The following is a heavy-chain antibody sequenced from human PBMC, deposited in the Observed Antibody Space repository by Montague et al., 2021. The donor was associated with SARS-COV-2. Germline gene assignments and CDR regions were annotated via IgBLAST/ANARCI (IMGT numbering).Heavy chain of an antibody. CDR1: GGSISSNNCH. CDR3: ARRGRKLLPVATTIGGFDI. J-gene: IGHJ3*02. CDR2: IYDSGST. V-gene: IGHV4-39*02. D-gene: IGHD5-12*01. Sequence: SETLSLTCTVSGGSISSNNCHWAWIRQPPGKGLEWIGSIYDSGSTYYXPCLKSRVTISVDTSKNHFSLKLNSVTAADTAVYYCARRGRKLLPVATTIGGFDIWGQGTMVTVSS.